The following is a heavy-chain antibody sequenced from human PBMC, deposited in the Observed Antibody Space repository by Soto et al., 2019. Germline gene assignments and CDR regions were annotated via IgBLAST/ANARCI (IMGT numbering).Heavy chain of an antibody. Sequence: QVQLVESGGGVVQPGRSLRLSCAASGFTFSSYAMHWVRQAPGKGLEWVAVISYDGSNKYYADSVKGRFTISRDNSKNTLYLQMNSLRAEDTAVYYCARDGWVVLLGDYWGQGTLVTVSS. CDR3: ARDGWVVLLGDY. D-gene: IGHD6-19*01. V-gene: IGHV3-30-3*01. J-gene: IGHJ4*02. CDR1: GFTFSSYA. CDR2: ISYDGSNK.